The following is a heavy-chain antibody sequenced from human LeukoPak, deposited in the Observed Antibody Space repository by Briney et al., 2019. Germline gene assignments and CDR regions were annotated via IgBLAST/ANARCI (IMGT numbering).Heavy chain of an antibody. V-gene: IGHV1-69*13. CDR1: GGTFSSYG. CDR3: ARVASGYNYGDQFDF. CDR2: IIPLFGTA. D-gene: IGHD5-18*01. Sequence: GASVKVSCKASGGTFSSYGISWVRQAPGQGLEWMGGIIPLFGTANYAQKFQGRLTISADESTSAVYMGLTSLRSEDTAVYYCARVASGYNYGDQFDFWGQGTLVTVSS. J-gene: IGHJ4*02.